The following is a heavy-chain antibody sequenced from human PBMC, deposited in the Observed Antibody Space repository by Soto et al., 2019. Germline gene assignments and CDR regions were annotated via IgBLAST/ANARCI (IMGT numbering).Heavy chain of an antibody. D-gene: IGHD1-26*01. J-gene: IGHJ1*01. CDR1: GFTFSSYS. CDR3: ARDPSDLWEPDQYFPH. V-gene: IGHV3-21*01. Sequence: EVQLVESGGGLVKPGGSLTLSCAASGFTFSSYSMNWVRQAPGKGLEWVSSISSSSRHIYYADSVKGRFTISRDNAKNSLYPQMNSLRAEDTAMYFCARDPSDLWEPDQYFPHWGQGTLVAVSS. CDR2: ISSSSRHI.